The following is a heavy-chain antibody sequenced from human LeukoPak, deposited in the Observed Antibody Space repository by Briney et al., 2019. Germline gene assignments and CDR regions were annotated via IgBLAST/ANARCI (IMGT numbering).Heavy chain of an antibody. D-gene: IGHD1-26*01. J-gene: IGHJ4*02. V-gene: IGHV4-34*01. CDR1: GGSFSGYY. Sequence: PSETLSLTCAVCGGSFSGYYWSWIRQPPGKGLEWIGEINHSGSTNYNPSLKSRVTISVDTSKNQFSLKLSSVTAADTAVYYCARGEWELGYWGQGTLVTVSS. CDR3: ARGEWELGY. CDR2: INHSGST.